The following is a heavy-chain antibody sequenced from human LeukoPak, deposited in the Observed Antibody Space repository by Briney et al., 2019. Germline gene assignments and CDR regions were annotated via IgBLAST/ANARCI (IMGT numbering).Heavy chain of an antibody. V-gene: IGHV4-59*12. Sequence: SETLSLTCTVSGGSISSYYWSWIRHPPGKGLEWIGYIYYSGSTNYNPSLKSRVTISVDTSKNQFYLKLSSVTAADTAVYYCARDRDYGDYGNYYYYYMDVWGKGTTVTISS. J-gene: IGHJ6*03. CDR2: IYYSGST. D-gene: IGHD4-17*01. CDR1: GGSISSYY. CDR3: ARDRDYGDYGNYYYYYMDV.